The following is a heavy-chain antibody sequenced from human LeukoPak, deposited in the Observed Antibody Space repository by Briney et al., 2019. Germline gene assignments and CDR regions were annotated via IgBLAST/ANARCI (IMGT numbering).Heavy chain of an antibody. CDR2: INPNSGGT. J-gene: IGHJ4*02. Sequence: GASVKVSCKTSGYTFTGYYMNWVRQAPGQGPEWMGWINPNSGGTNYAQKLQGRVTMTTDTSTSTAYMELRSLRSDDTAVYYCARGRHSGNYDFWSGYDGGYYFDYWGQGTLVTVSS. CDR3: ARGRHSGNYDFWSGYDGGYYFDY. CDR1: GYTFTGYY. D-gene: IGHD3-3*01. V-gene: IGHV1-2*02.